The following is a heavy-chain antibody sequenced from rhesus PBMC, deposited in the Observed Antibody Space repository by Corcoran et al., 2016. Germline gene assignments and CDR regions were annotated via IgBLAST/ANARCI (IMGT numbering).Heavy chain of an antibody. V-gene: IGHV3-54*02. Sequence: EVQLVESGGGLVQPGGSLRLSCAASGFTFSSYVMHWVRQAPGKGLECVAFISYVGSKKYYPDSVKDRVTISRDNSKNMLYLQMNNLKLEDTAVYYCARAALQFLDWLAYGLDSWGQGVVVTVSS. CDR3: ARAALQFLDWLAYGLDS. CDR1: GFTFSSYV. CDR2: ISYVGSKK. D-gene: IGHD3-3*01. J-gene: IGHJ6*01.